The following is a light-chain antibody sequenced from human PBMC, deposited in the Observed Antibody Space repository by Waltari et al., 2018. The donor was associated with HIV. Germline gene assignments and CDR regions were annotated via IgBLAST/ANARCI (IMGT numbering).Light chain of an antibody. Sequence: QSALTQPPSASGSPGQSVTISCPGISSDPAVYNYVSWYQQHPGKAPKLMIFDVSNRPSGVSNRFSGSKSGNTASLTISGLQAEDEADYYCSSYTSINTWVFGTGTKLTVL. CDR3: SSYTSINTWV. CDR2: DVS. V-gene: IGLV2-14*03. CDR1: SSDPAVYNY. J-gene: IGLJ3*02.